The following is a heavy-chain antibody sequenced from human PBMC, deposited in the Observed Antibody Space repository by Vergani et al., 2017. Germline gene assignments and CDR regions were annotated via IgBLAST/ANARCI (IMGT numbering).Heavy chain of an antibody. Sequence: EVQLEESGGGLVLPGRSLRLSCVASGFTSAGYAMHWVRQAPGKGLEWVAGISWNSNSIGYADSVKRRFTISRDNAKNSLYLQMNSLRAEVTALYYCAKDLGTSSGAGCFDPWGQGTLVTVSS. CDR3: AKDLGTSSGAGCFDP. V-gene: IGHV3-9*02. CDR2: ISWNSNSI. CDR1: GFTSAGYA. J-gene: IGHJ5*02. D-gene: IGHD6-6*01.